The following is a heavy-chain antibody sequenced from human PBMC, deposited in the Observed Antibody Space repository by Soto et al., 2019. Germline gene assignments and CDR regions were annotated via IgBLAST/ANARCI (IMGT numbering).Heavy chain of an antibody. CDR3: ARNGGGSFYYGAFDY. CDR1: GGSISSGDYY. CDR2: IDYSGST. V-gene: IGHV4-30-4*01. Sequence: QVQLQASGPGLVKPSQTLSLTCTVSGGSISSGDYYWSWIRQPPGKGLEWVGYIDYSGSTYYNPSLKRPVTISVEPSKNQFALKLSSVTAADTAVYYCARNGGGSFYYGAFDYWGQGTLVTVSS. J-gene: IGHJ4*02. D-gene: IGHD1-26*01.